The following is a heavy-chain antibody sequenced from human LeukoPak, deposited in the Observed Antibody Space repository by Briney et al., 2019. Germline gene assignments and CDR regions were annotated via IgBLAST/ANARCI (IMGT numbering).Heavy chain of an antibody. J-gene: IGHJ4*02. Sequence: GGSLRLSCAASGFTFSSYGMHWVRQAPGKGLEWVAVISYDGTNKYSADSVKGRFTISRDNSKNTLYLQMNSLRAEDTAVYYCARQWLQSGVGYWGQGTLVTVSS. CDR1: GFTFSSYG. V-gene: IGHV3-30*03. CDR2: ISYDGTNK. CDR3: ARQWLQSGVGY. D-gene: IGHD6-19*01.